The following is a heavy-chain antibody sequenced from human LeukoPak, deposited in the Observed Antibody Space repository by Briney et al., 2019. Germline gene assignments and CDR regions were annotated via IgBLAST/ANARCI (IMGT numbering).Heavy chain of an antibody. J-gene: IGHJ4*02. Sequence: SETLSLTCTVSGYSISSGYYWGWIRQPPGKGLEWIGNIYHSGSTYYNPSLKSRVTISVDTSKNQFSLKLTSVTATDTAVYYCARSRRSWSTFDYWGQGTLVTVSS. CDR3: ARSRRSWSTFDY. CDR2: IYHSGST. CDR1: GYSISSGYY. V-gene: IGHV4-38-2*02. D-gene: IGHD6-13*01.